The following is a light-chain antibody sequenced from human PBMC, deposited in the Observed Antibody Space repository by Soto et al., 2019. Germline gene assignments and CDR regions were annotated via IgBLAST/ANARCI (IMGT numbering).Light chain of an antibody. V-gene: IGKV3-11*01. Sequence: EIVMTQSPATLSVSPGERATLSCRASQSVSSYLAWYQQKPGQAPRLVIFDASNRANGVPARFSGSGSGTDFTLTISSLEPEDFAVYYCQQRSNWPPITFGQGTRLEIK. CDR2: DAS. CDR3: QQRSNWPPIT. CDR1: QSVSSY. J-gene: IGKJ5*01.